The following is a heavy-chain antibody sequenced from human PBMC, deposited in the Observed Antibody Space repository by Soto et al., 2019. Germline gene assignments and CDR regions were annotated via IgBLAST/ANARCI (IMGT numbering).Heavy chain of an antibody. D-gene: IGHD6-25*01. CDR1: GGSFSGYY. V-gene: IGHV4-34*01. CDR2: INQSGSS. J-gene: IGHJ4*02. CDR3: ARDPPSRVRPFDY. Sequence: PSETLSLTCAVYGGSFSGYYWSWIRQPPGKGLEWIGEINQSGSSNYNPSLKSRVTISVDTSKNQFSLKLSSVTAADTAVYYCARDPPSRVRPFDYWGQGTLVTVSS.